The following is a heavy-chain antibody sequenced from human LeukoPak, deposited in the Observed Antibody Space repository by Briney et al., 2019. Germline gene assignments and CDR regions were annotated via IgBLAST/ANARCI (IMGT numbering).Heavy chain of an antibody. J-gene: IGHJ4*02. CDR3: ATTISVRQTRYFFDY. CDR2: ISSSSSNI. CDR1: GFTFSSYY. V-gene: IGHV3-21*01. D-gene: IGHD1-14*01. Sequence: GGSLRLSCAASGFTFSSYYMNWVRQAPGKGLEWVSSISSSSSNIYSADSVKGRFTISRGNAKNSLYLQMNNLRAEDTAVYYCATTISVRQTRYFFDYWGQGTLVTVSS.